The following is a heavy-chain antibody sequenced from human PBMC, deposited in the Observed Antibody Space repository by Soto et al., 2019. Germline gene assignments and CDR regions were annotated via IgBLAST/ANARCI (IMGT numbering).Heavy chain of an antibody. D-gene: IGHD2-2*01. V-gene: IGHV4-39*01. Sequence: QLQLQESDPGLVKPSETLSLTCTVSGGSVSSSSYYWGWIRQPPGKGLEWIGSIYYTGNTYYNPSLKSRVTISVDTSKSQFSLKLSSVTAADTAVYYCASLVLVPAAMSGMDVWGQGTTVTV. CDR2: IYYTGNT. J-gene: IGHJ6*02. CDR1: GGSVSSSSYY. CDR3: ASLVLVPAAMSGMDV.